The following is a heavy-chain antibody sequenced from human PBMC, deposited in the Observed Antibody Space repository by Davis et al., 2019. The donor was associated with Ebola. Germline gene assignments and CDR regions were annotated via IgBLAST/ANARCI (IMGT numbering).Heavy chain of an antibody. CDR2: IKQDGSEK. CDR3: ARDRGVYIPLWYFDL. V-gene: IGHV3-7*03. CDR1: GFTFSSYW. D-gene: IGHD2-8*01. J-gene: IGHJ2*01. Sequence: GESLKISCAASGFTFSSYWMSLVRQAPGKGLEWVANIKQDGSEKYYVDSVKGRFTISRDNAKNSLYLQMNSLRAEDTAVYYCARDRGVYIPLWYFDLWGRGTLVTVSS.